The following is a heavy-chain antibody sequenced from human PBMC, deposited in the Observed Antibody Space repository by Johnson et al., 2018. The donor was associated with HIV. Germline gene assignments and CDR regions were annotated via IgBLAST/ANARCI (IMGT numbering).Heavy chain of an antibody. D-gene: IGHD6-19*01. CDR1: GFTFADYG. CDR2: TNWYGCST. J-gene: IGHJ3*02. V-gene: IGHV3-20*04. Sequence: VQLVESGGGVVRPGGSLRLSCAASGFTFADYGMSWVRQAPGKGLVWVSVTNWYGCSTGYADSVKGRFTISRDNAKNTLYLQMNSLRAEDTAVYYCARYSSGWQGLDAFDIWGQGTMVTVSS. CDR3: ARYSSGWQGLDAFDI.